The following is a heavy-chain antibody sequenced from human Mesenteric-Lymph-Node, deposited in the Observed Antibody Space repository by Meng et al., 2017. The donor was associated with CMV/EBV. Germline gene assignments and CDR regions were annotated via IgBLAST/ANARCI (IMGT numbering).Heavy chain of an antibody. D-gene: IGHD5-12*01. J-gene: IGHJ4*02. V-gene: IGHV5-51*01. CDR2: IYPPDSDT. CDR3: ARGSLGVATINDY. CDR1: GCSFTDHW. Sequence: KVSCKGSGCSFTDHWIAWVRQMPGKGLEWMGIIYPPDSDTRYSPSFQGQVTFSVDKSITTAYLQWSSLKASDTAMYYCARGSLGVATINDYWGQGTLVTVSS.